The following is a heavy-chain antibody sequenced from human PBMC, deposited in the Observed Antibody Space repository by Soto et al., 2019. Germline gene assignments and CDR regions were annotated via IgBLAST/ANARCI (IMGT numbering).Heavy chain of an antibody. D-gene: IGHD6-13*01. CDR1: RGSSRSSSYY. V-gene: IGHV4-39*07. CDR2: INHSGST. J-gene: IGHJ4*02. Sequence: SETLSLTCTVSRGSSRSSSYYWSWIRQPPGKGLEWIGEINHSGSTNYNPSLKSRVSILVDMSKNQFSLKLSSVTAADTAVYYCARRTAAQYGSVFGYWGQGTLVTVSS. CDR3: ARRTAAQYGSVFGY.